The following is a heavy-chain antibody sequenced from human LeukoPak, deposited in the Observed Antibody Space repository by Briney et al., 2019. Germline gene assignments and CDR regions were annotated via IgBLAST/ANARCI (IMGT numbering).Heavy chain of an antibody. V-gene: IGHV3-21*01. D-gene: IGHD3-10*01. CDR2: ISSSSSYI. CDR3: ARGGSGSPYGMDV. CDR1: GFTFSSYS. Sequence: GGSLRLSCAASGFTFSSYSMNWVRQAPGKGLEWVSSISSSSSYIYYADSVKGRFTISRDNAKNSLYLQMNSLRAEDTAVYYCARGGSGSPYGMDVWGQGTTVTVSS. J-gene: IGHJ6*02.